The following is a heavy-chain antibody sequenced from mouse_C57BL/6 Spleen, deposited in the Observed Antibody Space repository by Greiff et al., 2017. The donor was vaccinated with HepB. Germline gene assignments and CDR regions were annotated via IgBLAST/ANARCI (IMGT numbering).Heavy chain of an antibody. D-gene: IGHD1-1*01. Sequence: VQLQQPGSELVKPGASVKLSCKASGYTFTSYWMHWVKQRPGQGLEWIGMIHPNSGSTNYNEKFKSKATLTVDKSSSTAYMQRSSLTSEDSAVYYCARDYDGSLDDWGQGTTLTVSS. CDR3: ARDYDGSLDD. J-gene: IGHJ2*01. CDR1: GYTFTSYW. V-gene: IGHV1-64*01. CDR2: IHPNSGST.